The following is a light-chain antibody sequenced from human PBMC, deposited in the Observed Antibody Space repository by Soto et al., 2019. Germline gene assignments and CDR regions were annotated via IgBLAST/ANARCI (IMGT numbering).Light chain of an antibody. J-gene: IGKJ5*01. CDR2: DAS. CDR1: QAIRKY. CDR3: QQYDNLPLI. Sequence: DIQMTQSPSSLSASVGDRVTITCRASQAIRKYLNWYQQKPGKAPKLLIYDASSLETGAPSRFSGSGSGTDFTLTISSLQPEDFATYYCQQYDNLPLIFGQGTRLEIK. V-gene: IGKV1-33*01.